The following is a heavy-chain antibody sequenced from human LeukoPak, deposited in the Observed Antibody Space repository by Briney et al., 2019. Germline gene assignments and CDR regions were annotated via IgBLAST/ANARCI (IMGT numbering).Heavy chain of an antibody. D-gene: IGHD3-16*01. CDR1: GFTFSSYW. Sequence: GGSLRLSCAASGFTFSSYWMNWVRQAPGKGLEWVANIKHDGSDKYYPDSVKGRFTISRDNTKKSLYLQMNSLTADDTAVYYCARDLPSWADAFDIWGQGTMVTVSS. V-gene: IGHV3-7*01. CDR2: IKHDGSDK. J-gene: IGHJ3*02. CDR3: ARDLPSWADAFDI.